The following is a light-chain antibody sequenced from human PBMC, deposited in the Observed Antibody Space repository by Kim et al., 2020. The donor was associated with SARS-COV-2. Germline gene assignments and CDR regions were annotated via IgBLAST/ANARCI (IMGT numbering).Light chain of an antibody. CDR1: SSDVGGYNY. Sequence: QSALTQPASVSGSPGQSITISCTGTSSDVGGYNYVSWYQQHPGKAPNLLIYDVSKRPSGVSHRFSGSKSGNTASLTISGLQAEDEADYYCSSYTSGSTLIFGGGTQLTVL. CDR2: DVS. J-gene: IGLJ2*01. CDR3: SSYTSGSTLI. V-gene: IGLV2-14*03.